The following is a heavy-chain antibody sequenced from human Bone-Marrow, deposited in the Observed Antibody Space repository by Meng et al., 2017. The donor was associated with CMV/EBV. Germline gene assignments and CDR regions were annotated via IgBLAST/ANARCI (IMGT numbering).Heavy chain of an antibody. Sequence: GSLRLSCTVSGGSISSYYWSWIRQPPGKGLEWIGYIYYSGSTNYNPSLKSRVTISVDTSKNQFSLKLSSVTAADTAVYYCARVKDFWGGYYTLYFDYWGQGTLVTGSS. J-gene: IGHJ4*02. D-gene: IGHD3-3*01. CDR3: ARVKDFWGGYYTLYFDY. V-gene: IGHV4-59*01. CDR1: GGSISSYY. CDR2: IYYSGST.